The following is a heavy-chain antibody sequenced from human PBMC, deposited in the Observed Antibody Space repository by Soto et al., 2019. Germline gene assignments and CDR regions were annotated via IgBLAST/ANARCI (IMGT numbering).Heavy chain of an antibody. CDR3: ASFGVVMQHYDVDV. J-gene: IGHJ6*02. V-gene: IGHV4-30-2*01. CDR1: NGSISSDTYC. D-gene: IGHD3-3*01. CDR2: LFHTGST. Sequence: QLRLQESGSGLVKPSQTLSLTCAVSNGSISSDTYCWGWIRQPPGKGLEWIGYLFHTGSTTYNPSLRRRVTLSVERSANPFSLTLTSVSAAESAVYFCASFGVVMQHYDVDVWGQGTTVTVSS.